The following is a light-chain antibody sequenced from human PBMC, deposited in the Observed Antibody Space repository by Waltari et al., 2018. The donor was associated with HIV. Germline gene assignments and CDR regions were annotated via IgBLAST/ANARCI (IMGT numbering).Light chain of an antibody. CDR1: SSDVGAYNF. V-gene: IGLV2-14*03. Sequence: QSALTQPASVSESPGQSITISCTGTSSDVGAYNFVSWYQQHPGKVPELIIFDVSNRPSGISGRFSGSKSGNTASLTISGLRAEDEADYYCSSFTRRNNVIFGGGTKLTVL. J-gene: IGLJ2*01. CDR3: SSFTRRNNVI. CDR2: DVS.